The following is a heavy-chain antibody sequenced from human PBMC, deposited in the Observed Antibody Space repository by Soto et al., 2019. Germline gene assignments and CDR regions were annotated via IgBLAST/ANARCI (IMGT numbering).Heavy chain of an antibody. CDR2: IIPIFGTA. J-gene: IGHJ4*02. D-gene: IGHD5-12*01. CDR1: GGTFSSYA. CDR3: ARAIEGDGYNGFDY. Sequence: SVKVSCKASGGTFSSYAISWVRQAPGQGLEWMGGIIPIFGTANYAQKFQGRVTXTADESTSTAYMELSSLRSEDTAVYYCARAIEGDGYNGFDYWGQGTLVTVSS. V-gene: IGHV1-69*13.